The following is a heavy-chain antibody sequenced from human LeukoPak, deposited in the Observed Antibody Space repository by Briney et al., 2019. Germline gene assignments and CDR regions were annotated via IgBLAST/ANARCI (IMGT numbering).Heavy chain of an antibody. Sequence: PGGSLRLPCAASGFTLSSYGMHWVRQAPGRGLEGVAVISYDGRNKYYADSVKGRFTISRDNSKNTLYLQMNSLRAEDTAVYYCAKDQSNDHLDYWGQGTLVTVSS. D-gene: IGHD1-14*01. J-gene: IGHJ4*02. CDR1: GFTLSSYG. CDR2: ISYDGRNK. CDR3: AKDQSNDHLDY. V-gene: IGHV3-30*18.